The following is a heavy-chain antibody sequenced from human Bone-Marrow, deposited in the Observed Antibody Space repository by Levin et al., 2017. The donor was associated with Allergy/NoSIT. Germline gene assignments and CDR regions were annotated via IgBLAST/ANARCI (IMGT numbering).Heavy chain of an antibody. Sequence: GESLKISCAASGFTFSSYGMHWVRQAPGKGLEWVAVIWYDGSNKYYADSVKGRFTISRDNSKNTLYLQMNSLRAEDTAVYYCARGAEYYDILTGYLKPYYFDYWGQGTLVTVSS. V-gene: IGHV3-33*01. CDR1: GFTFSSYG. J-gene: IGHJ4*02. CDR3: ARGAEYYDILTGYLKPYYFDY. CDR2: IWYDGSNK. D-gene: IGHD3-9*01.